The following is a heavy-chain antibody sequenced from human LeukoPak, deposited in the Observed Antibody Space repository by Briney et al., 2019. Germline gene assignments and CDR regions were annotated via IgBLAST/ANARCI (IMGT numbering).Heavy chain of an antibody. CDR2: ISGSGSST. CDR3: AKRDGYNSNPLKD. J-gene: IGHJ4*02. CDR1: EFTFSSYA. Sequence: GESLKISCAASEFTFSSYAMSWVRQAPGKGLEWVSAISGSGSSTYYADSVKGRFTISRDNSKNTLYLQMNSLRAEDTALYYCAKRDGYNSNPLKDWGQGTLVTVSS. V-gene: IGHV3-23*01. D-gene: IGHD5-24*01.